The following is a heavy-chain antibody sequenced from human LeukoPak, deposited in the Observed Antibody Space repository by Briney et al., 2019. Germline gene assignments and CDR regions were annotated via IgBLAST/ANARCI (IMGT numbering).Heavy chain of an antibody. CDR2: IIPIFGTA. J-gene: IGHJ3*02. CDR1: GGTFSSYA. D-gene: IGHD3-9*01. Sequence: SVKVSCKVSGGTFSSYAISWVRQAPGQGLEWMGGIIPIFGTANYAQKFQGRVTITADKSTSTAYMELSSLRSEDTAVYYCARDMDILTGYAFDIWGQGTMVTVSS. CDR3: ARDMDILTGYAFDI. V-gene: IGHV1-69*06.